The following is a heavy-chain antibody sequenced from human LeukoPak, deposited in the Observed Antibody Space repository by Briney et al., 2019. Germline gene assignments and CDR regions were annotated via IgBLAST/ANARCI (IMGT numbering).Heavy chain of an antibody. J-gene: IGHJ4*02. V-gene: IGHV1-46*01. CDR3: ARDLYCSGGSCSTRGLDD. CDR2: INPSGGST. Sequence: ASVKVSCKASGYTFTIYYMHWVRQAPGQGLEWMGIINPSGGSTSYAQKFQGRVTMTRDTSTSTVYMELSSLRSEDTAVYYCARDLYCSGGSCSTRGLDDWGQGTLVTVSA. CDR1: GYTFTIYY. D-gene: IGHD2-15*01.